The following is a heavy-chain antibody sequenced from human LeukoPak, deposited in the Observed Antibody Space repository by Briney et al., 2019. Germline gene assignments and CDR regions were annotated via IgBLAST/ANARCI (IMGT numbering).Heavy chain of an antibody. D-gene: IGHD3-3*01. V-gene: IGHV4-34*01. J-gene: IGHJ4*02. CDR3: ARVPLRFLEPFDN. CDR2: INHSGTT. Sequence: WETLSLTCAVSGGSFKDNYWSWIRQPPGKGLEWIGEINHSGTTNYNPSLKSRVTMSLDTSKNQLSLKLNSVTAADTAVYYCARVPLRFLEPFDNWGPGTPVSVSS. CDR1: GGSFKDNY.